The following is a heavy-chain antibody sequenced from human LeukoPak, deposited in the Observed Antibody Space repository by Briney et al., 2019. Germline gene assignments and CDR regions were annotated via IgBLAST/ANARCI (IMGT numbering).Heavy chain of an antibody. CDR3: ARVQRVKFPQKYYFDY. V-gene: IGHV1-2*02. J-gene: IGHJ4*02. CDR2: INPNSGGT. D-gene: IGHD3-10*01. CDR1: VYTFTGYY. Sequence: ASVKVSCKASVYTFTGYYMHWVRQAPGQGLEWMGWINPNSGGTNYAQKFQGRVTMTRDTSISTAYMELSRLRSDDTAVYYCARVQRVKFPQKYYFDYWGQGTLVTVSS.